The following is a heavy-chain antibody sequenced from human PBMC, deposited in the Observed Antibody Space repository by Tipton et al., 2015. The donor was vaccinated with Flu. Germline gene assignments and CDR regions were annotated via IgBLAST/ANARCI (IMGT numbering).Heavy chain of an antibody. V-gene: IGHV4-38-2*01. CDR2: VSRTGSA. J-gene: IGHJ5*02. CDR3: ARRDCSNYVSDPKSWFDP. D-gene: IGHD4-11*01. CDR1: GDSISSDFC. Sequence: TLSLTCAVSGDSISSDFCWGWIRQFPGKGLEWIGTVSRTGSAIYNPSLKSRVTISIDTSKNQFSLNMRSVTAADMAVYYCARRDCSNYVSDPKSWFDPWGQGTLVAVSS.